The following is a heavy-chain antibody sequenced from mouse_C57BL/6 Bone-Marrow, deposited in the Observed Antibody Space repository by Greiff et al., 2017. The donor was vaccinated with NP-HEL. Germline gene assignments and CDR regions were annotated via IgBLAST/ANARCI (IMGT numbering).Heavy chain of an antibody. D-gene: IGHD2-1*01. Sequence: QVQLQQPGAELVKPGASVKMSCKASGYTFTSYWITWVKQRPGQGLEWIGDIYPGSGSTNYNEKFKSKATLTVDTSSSTAYMQLSSLPSEDSAVYYCARVYYGNYRLYYFDYWGQGTTLTVSS. CDR3: ARVYYGNYRLYYFDY. V-gene: IGHV1-55*01. CDR1: GYTFTSYW. J-gene: IGHJ2*01. CDR2: IYPGSGST.